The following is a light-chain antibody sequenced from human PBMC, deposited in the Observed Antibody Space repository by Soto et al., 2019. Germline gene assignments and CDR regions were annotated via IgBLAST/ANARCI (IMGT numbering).Light chain of an antibody. J-gene: IGLJ1*01. V-gene: IGLV1-40*01. CDR1: SSNIGAGYD. Sequence: QSVLTQPPSVSGAPGQRVTISCTGSSSNIGAGYDVHWYQQLPGTAPKLLIYGNSNRPSGVPDRFSGSKSGTSASLAITGLQPEDEADYYCQSYDSSLSSFYFFGTGTKLTVL. CDR2: GNS. CDR3: QSYDSSLSSFYF.